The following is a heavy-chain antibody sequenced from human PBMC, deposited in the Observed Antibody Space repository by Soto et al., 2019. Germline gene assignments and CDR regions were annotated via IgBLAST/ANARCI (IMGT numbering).Heavy chain of an antibody. V-gene: IGHV4-61*01. D-gene: IGHD2-15*01. J-gene: IGHJ5*02. CDR2: IYYNGNA. CDR1: GASVSSGNYY. Sequence: SETLSLTCTVSGASVSSGNYYWSWIRQSPGKGLEWIGHIYYNGNAKYNPSLKSRVTISIDTSKNQFSLKVSSVTAADTAMYYCARWGVVVAANPFDPWGQGTLVTVSS. CDR3: ARWGVVVAANPFDP.